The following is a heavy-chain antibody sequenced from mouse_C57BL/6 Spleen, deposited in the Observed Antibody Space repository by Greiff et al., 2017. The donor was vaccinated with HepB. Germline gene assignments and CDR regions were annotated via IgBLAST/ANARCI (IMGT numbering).Heavy chain of an antibody. Sequence: QVHVKQPGTELVKPGASVKLSCKASGYTFTSYWMHWVKQRPGQGLEWIGNINPSNGGTNYNEKFKSKATLTVDKSSSTAYMQLSSLTSEDSAVYYCARGDYGSSTGSYYFDYWGQGTTLTVSS. CDR3: ARGDYGSSTGSYYFDY. CDR2: INPSNGGT. D-gene: IGHD1-1*01. J-gene: IGHJ2*01. V-gene: IGHV1-53*01. CDR1: GYTFTSYW.